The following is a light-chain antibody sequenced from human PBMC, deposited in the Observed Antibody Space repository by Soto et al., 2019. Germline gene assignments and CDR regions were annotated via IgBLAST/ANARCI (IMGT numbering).Light chain of an antibody. CDR3: QQHNDWPLT. CDR1: QSVSNN. J-gene: IGKJ4*01. V-gene: IGKV3-15*01. CDR2: GAT. Sequence: EIVMTQSPATLSVSPGERVTLSCRASQSVSNNLAWYQQKPGQAPRLLIYGATATATGIPARFSGSGSGTEVTLTISSLQSEDFAVYYCQQHNDWPLTFGGGTKVE.